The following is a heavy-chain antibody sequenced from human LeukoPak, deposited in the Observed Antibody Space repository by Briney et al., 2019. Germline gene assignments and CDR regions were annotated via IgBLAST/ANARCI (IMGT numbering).Heavy chain of an antibody. Sequence: SETLSLTCAVYGGSFSGYYWSWIRQPPGKGLEWIGEINHSGSTNYNPSLKSRVTISVDTSKNQSSLKLSSVTAADTAVYYCARGSLVLRFLEWLSQEAFDIWGQGTMVTVSS. J-gene: IGHJ3*02. CDR1: GGSFSGYY. CDR2: INHSGST. V-gene: IGHV4-34*01. D-gene: IGHD3-3*01. CDR3: ARGSLVLRFLEWLSQEAFDI.